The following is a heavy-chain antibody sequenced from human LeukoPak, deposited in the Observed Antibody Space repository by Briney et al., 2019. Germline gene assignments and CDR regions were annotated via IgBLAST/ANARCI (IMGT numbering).Heavy chain of an antibody. CDR1: GGTFSSYA. V-gene: IGHV1-69*04. Sequence: ASVKVSCKASGGTFSSYAISWVRQAPGQELEWMGRIIPILGIANYAQKFQGRVTITADKSTSTAYMELSSLRSEDTAVYYCARAPTVTTDYYYYGMDVWGQGTTVTVSS. CDR3: ARAPTVTTDYYYYGMDV. D-gene: IGHD4-17*01. CDR2: IIPILGIA. J-gene: IGHJ6*02.